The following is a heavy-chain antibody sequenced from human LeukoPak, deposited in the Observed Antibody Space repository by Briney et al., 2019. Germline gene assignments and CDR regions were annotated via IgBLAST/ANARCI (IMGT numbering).Heavy chain of an antibody. Sequence: PSETLSLTCSVSGGSVSHSSYYWAWIRQSPGKGLEWIATIYYAGNTHYNPSLRSRVTISMDMSKNHFSLKLSSVTAADTAVYYCARDAMYSGNFDYWGQGTLVTVSS. D-gene: IGHD4-23*01. CDR1: GGSVSHSSYY. CDR2: IYYAGNT. V-gene: IGHV4-39*07. J-gene: IGHJ4*02. CDR3: ARDAMYSGNFDY.